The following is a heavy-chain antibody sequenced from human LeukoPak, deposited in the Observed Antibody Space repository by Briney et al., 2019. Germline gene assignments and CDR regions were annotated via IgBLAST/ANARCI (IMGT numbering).Heavy chain of an antibody. D-gene: IGHD3-22*01. CDR3: ARDEDSGYDY. V-gene: IGHV4-59*01. Sequence: SETLSLTCTVSGGSISSYYWSWTRQPPGKGLEWIGYIYYSGSTNYNPSLKSRVTISVDTPKNQFSLKLSSVTAADTAVYYCARDEDSGYDYWGQGTLVTVSS. CDR1: GGSISSYY. J-gene: IGHJ4*02. CDR2: IYYSGST.